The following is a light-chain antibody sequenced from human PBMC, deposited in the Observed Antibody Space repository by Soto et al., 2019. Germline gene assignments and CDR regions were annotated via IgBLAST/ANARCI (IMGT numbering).Light chain of an antibody. CDR1: QSLLHSNGYNY. J-gene: IGKJ2*01. V-gene: IGKV2-28*01. Sequence: DIVMTQSPLSLPVTPGEPASISCRSSQSLLHSNGYNYLDWFLQRPGQSPQLLIYSGSTRASGVPDRFRGIGSCTDFSLQISRVEADDVGVYYCMQTLETPRTFGQGTKLEIK. CDR2: SGS. CDR3: MQTLETPRT.